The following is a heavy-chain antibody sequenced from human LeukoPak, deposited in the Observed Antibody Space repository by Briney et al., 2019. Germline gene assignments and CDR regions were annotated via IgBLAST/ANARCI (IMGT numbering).Heavy chain of an antibody. V-gene: IGHV3-23*01. CDR3: AKVGSSGWYFDY. CDR2: IIGSGDST. J-gene: IGHJ4*02. Sequence: GGSLRLSCVASGFSFSTYAMSWVRQAPGKGLERVSGIIGSGDSTYYADSVKGRFTISRDNSKNTLYLQMNSLRAEDTAVYYCAKVGSSGWYFDYWGQGTLVTVSS. D-gene: IGHD6-19*01. CDR1: GFSFSTYA.